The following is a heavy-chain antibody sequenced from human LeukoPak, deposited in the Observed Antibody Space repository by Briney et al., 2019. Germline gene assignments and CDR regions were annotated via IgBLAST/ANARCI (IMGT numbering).Heavy chain of an antibody. CDR3: ASAPSISIIAAAGTTGY. CDR1: GGSISSYY. J-gene: IGHJ4*02. D-gene: IGHD6-13*01. CDR2: IYYSGST. V-gene: IGHV4-59*01. Sequence: SETLSLTCTVSGGSISSYYWSWIRQPPGKGLEWIGYIYYSGSTNYNPSLKSRVTISVDTSKNQFSLKLSSVTAADTAVYYCASAPSISIIAAAGTTGYWGQGTLVTVSS.